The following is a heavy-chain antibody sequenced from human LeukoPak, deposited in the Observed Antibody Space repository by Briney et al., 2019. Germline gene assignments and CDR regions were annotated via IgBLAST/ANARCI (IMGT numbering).Heavy chain of an antibody. D-gene: IGHD1-1*01. CDR2: IYTSGST. CDR3: ARHWKGFDS. Sequence: PSQTLSLTCTVSGGSISSGSYYWSWIRQPAGKGLEWIGRIYTSGSTNYNPSLKSRVTISVDTSKNQISLKLTSVTAADTAVYYCARHWKGFDSWGQGTLATVSS. V-gene: IGHV4-61*02. J-gene: IGHJ4*02. CDR1: GGSISSGSYY.